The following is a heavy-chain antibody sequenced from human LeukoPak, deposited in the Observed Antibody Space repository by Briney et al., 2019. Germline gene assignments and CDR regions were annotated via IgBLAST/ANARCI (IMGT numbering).Heavy chain of an antibody. CDR1: GYTFTSYD. CDR3: ARSLTRRNWFDP. J-gene: IGHJ5*02. D-gene: IGHD3-16*02. CDR2: MNPNSGNT. V-gene: IGHV1-8*02. Sequence: ASVKVSCKASGYTFTSYDINWVRQATGQGLEWMGWMNPNSGNTGYAQKFQGRVTMTRNTSISTVYMELSSLRSEDTAVYYCARSLTRRNWFDPWGQGTLVTVSS.